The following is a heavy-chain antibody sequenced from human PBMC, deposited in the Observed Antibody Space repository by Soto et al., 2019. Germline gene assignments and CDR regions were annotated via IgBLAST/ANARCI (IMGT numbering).Heavy chain of an antibody. D-gene: IGHD6-13*01. Sequence: SETLSLTCTVSGGSISSGDYYWSWIRQPPGKGLEWIGYIYYSGSTYYNPSLKSRVTISVDTSKNQFSLKLSSVTAADTAVYYCAREETSSSWYHYYYGMDVWGQGTTVTVSS. CDR1: GGSISSGDYY. V-gene: IGHV4-30-4*01. CDR3: AREETSSSWYHYYYGMDV. J-gene: IGHJ6*02. CDR2: IYYSGST.